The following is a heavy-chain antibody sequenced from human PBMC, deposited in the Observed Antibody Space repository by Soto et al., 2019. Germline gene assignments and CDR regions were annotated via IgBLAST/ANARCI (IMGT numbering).Heavy chain of an antibody. Sequence: SETLSLTCTVSGGSISSYYWSWIRQPPGNGLEWIGYIYYSGSTNYNPSLKSRVTISVDTSKNQFSLKLSSVTAADTAVYYCARTGLGNDSSGYWAAFDIWGQGTMVTVSS. V-gene: IGHV4-59*01. CDR1: GGSISSYY. J-gene: IGHJ3*02. D-gene: IGHD3-22*01. CDR3: ARTGLGNDSSGYWAAFDI. CDR2: IYYSGST.